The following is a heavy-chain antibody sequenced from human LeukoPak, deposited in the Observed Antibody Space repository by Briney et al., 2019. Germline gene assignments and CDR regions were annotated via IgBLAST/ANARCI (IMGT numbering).Heavy chain of an antibody. CDR2: IYYSGST. J-gene: IGHJ4*02. V-gene: IGHV4-39*07. CDR1: GGSISNSRYY. D-gene: IGHD2-15*01. Sequence: PETLSLTCTVSGGSISNSRYYWGWIRQPPGKGLEWIGTIYYSGSTYYNPSLKSRVTISVDTSKNQFSLKLSSVTAADTAVYYCARDQGAASKPFDYWGQGTLVTVSS. CDR3: ARDQGAASKPFDY.